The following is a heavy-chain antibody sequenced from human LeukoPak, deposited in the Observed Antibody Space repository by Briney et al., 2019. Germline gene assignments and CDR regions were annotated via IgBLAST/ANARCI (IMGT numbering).Heavy chain of an antibody. V-gene: IGHV1-2*02. Sequence: ASVKVSCKASGYTFTNYYMHWVRQAPGQGLGWMGIINPNSGGTNYAQKFQGRVTMTRDTSISTAYMELSSLTSDDTAVYFCARSAEHCNNGVCFTDYYMDVWGKGTTVTVSS. CDR3: ARSAEHCNNGVCFTDYYMDV. J-gene: IGHJ6*03. D-gene: IGHD2-8*01. CDR1: GYTFTNYY. CDR2: INPNSGGT.